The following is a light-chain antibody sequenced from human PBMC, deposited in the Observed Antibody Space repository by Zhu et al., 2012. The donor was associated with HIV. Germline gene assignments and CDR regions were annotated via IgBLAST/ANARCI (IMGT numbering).Light chain of an antibody. Sequence: EIVLTQSPGTLSLSPGERATLSCRASQSVSSSYLAWYQQKPGQAPRLLIYGASSRATGLPDRFSGSGSGTDFSLTISRLEPEDFAVYYCQQYGSSPRGYTFGQGTKLEI. CDR2: GAS. CDR3: QQYGSSPRGYT. V-gene: IGKV3-20*01. J-gene: IGKJ2*01. CDR1: QSVSSSY.